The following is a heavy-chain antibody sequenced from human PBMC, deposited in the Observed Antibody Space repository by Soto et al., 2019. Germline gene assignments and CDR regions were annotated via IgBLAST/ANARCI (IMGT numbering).Heavy chain of an antibody. Sequence: SVKVSCKASGGTFSSYAISWVRQAPGQGLEWMGGIIPIFGTANYAQKFQGRVTITADESTSTAYMELSSLRSEDTAVYYCAREEVDTAMVRYYYYGMDVWGQGTTVTVS. V-gene: IGHV1-69*13. CDR1: GGTFSSYA. D-gene: IGHD5-18*01. CDR2: IIPIFGTA. CDR3: AREEVDTAMVRYYYYGMDV. J-gene: IGHJ6*02.